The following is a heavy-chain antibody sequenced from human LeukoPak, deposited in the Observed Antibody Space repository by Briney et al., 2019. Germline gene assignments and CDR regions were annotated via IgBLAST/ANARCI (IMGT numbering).Heavy chain of an antibody. J-gene: IGHJ4*02. D-gene: IGHD2-15*01. V-gene: IGHV3-23*01. CDR2: IKESGDNT. CDR3: AEYCSGATCSGY. CDR1: GFTFKSYS. Sequence: GGSLRLSCAASGFTFKSYSMCWVRQAPGKGRVWVSGIKESGDNTYYAVSVKGRFTISRENSKNTLYLQMNSLRAEDTAKYYCAEYCSGATCSGYWGQGTLVTVSS.